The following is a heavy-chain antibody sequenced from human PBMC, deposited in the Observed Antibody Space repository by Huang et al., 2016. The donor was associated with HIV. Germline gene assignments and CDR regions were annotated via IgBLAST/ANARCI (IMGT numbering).Heavy chain of an antibody. CDR2: MRGYNGKT. J-gene: IGHJ1*01. Sequence: QVQLVQSGAEVKKPGASVKVSCKASGYTFTKYAINWVRQAPGQSLEWMGWMRGYNGKTNYAQKVQGRVTMTKDTATSTAYMELRSLISDDTAVYYCARERYYYDRSGYYTPVEYFHHWGQGTLVTVSS. CDR3: ARERYYYDRSGYYTPVEYFHH. V-gene: IGHV1-18*01. CDR1: GYTFTKYA. D-gene: IGHD3-22*01.